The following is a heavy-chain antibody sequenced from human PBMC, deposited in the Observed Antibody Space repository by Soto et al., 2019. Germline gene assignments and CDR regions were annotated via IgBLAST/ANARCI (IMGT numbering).Heavy chain of an antibody. J-gene: IGHJ5*02. CDR2: ITPVFGTA. V-gene: IGHV1-69*01. D-gene: IGHD4-17*01. Sequence: QVQLVQSGAEVKKPGSSVKVSCKASADTFNSYSLSWLRQAPGQRLEWMGGITPVFGTADYAQSFEDRLTITADDSTSKVYMELSSRRSDDTAVYYCARSLEGTTVTNWFDPWGQGALVTVSS. CDR1: ADTFNSYS. CDR3: ARSLEGTTVTNWFDP.